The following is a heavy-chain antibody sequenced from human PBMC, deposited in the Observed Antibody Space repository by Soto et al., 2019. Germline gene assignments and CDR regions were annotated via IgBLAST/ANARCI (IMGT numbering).Heavy chain of an antibody. CDR3: ARVERGTATTVVDAFDI. V-gene: IGHV4-34*01. CDR1: GGFVSSGSYY. J-gene: IGHJ3*02. Sequence: QVQLQQWGAGLWKPSETLSLTCAVYGGFVSSGSYYWSWIRQPPGKGLEWIGEMSHSGGTHFNPSLKSRVTLSVDTSKNQFSLKMSSVTAADTALYYCARVERGTATTVVDAFDIWGPGTMGTVSS. D-gene: IGHD1-1*01. CDR2: MSHSGGT.